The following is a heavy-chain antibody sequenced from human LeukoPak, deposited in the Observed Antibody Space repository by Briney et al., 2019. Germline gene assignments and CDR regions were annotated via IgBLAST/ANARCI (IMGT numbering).Heavy chain of an antibody. CDR3: ARDDGYCSGGSCPYYYYGMDV. V-gene: IGHV1-18*01. D-gene: IGHD2-15*01. CDR2: ITAYNGNT. Sequence: ASVKVSCKPSGYTSTRYGISWVRQAPGQGLEWMGWITAYNGNTNYAQKLQGRVTMTTDTSTSTAYMELRSLRSDDTAVYYCARDDGYCSGGSCPYYYYGMDVWGQGSTVIVSS. J-gene: IGHJ6*02. CDR1: GYTSTRYG.